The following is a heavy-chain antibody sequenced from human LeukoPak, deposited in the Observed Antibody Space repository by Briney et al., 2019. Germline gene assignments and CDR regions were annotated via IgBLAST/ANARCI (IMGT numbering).Heavy chain of an antibody. CDR1: GGSISSSSYY. CDR3: ASLNHDYYDSSGYYYPYYGMDV. V-gene: IGHV4-39*01. Sequence: PSETLSLTCTVSGGSISSSSYYWGWIRQPPGKGLEWIGSIYYSGSTYYNPSLKSRVTISVDTSKNQFSLKLSSVTAADTAVYYCASLNHDYYDSSGYYYPYYGMDVWGQGTTVTVSS. D-gene: IGHD3-22*01. CDR2: IYYSGST. J-gene: IGHJ6*02.